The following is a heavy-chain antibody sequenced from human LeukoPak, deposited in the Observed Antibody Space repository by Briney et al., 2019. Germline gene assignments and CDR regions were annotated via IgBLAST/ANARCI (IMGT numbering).Heavy chain of an antibody. CDR3: ARDRAYGSGSYLVPEPLAH. CDR2: INPSGGST. Sequence: ASVKVSCKASGYTFTSYYMHWVRQAPGQGLEWMGIINPSGGSTSYAQKFQGRVTMTRDTSTSTVYMELSSLRSEDTAVYYCARDRAYGSGSYLVPEPLAHWGQGTLVTVSS. J-gene: IGHJ4*02. D-gene: IGHD3-10*01. V-gene: IGHV1-46*01. CDR1: GYTFTSYY.